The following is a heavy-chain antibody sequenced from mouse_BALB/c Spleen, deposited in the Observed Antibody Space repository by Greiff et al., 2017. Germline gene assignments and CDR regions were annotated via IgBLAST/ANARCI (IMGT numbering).Heavy chain of an antibody. CDR3: ASDGYDSYFDY. CDR2: INPSNGRT. J-gene: IGHJ2*01. D-gene: IGHD2-2*01. Sequence: QVQLQQPGAELVKPGASVKLSCKASGYTFTSYWMHWVKQRPGQGLEWIGEINPSNGRTNYNEKFKSKATLTVDKSSSTAYMQLSSLTSEDSAVYYCASDGYDSYFDYWGQGTTLTVSS. V-gene: IGHV1S81*02. CDR1: GYTFTSYW.